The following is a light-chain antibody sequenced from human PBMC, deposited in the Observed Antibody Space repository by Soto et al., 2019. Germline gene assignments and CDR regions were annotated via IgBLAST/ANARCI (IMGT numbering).Light chain of an antibody. CDR1: SSINYNY. CDR3: SSYAGNGNLDVI. J-gene: IGLJ2*01. Sequence: QSALTQPPSASGSPGQSVAISCSGSSSINYNYVSWYQHHPGKAPKLMIYEVDKRPSGVPDRFSGSKSGSTVSLTVSGLQAEDEADYYCSSYAGNGNLDVIFGGGTKLTVL. CDR2: EVD. V-gene: IGLV2-8*01.